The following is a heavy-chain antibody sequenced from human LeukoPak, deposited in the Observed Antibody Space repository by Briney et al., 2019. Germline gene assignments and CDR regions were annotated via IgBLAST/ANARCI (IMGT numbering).Heavy chain of an antibody. CDR3: ARWVVNYDILTGYYPARFSNWFDP. D-gene: IGHD3-9*01. CDR1: GGSISSSNW. V-gene: IGHV4-4*02. J-gene: IGHJ5*02. CDR2: IYHSGST. Sequence: SETLSLTCAVSGGSISSSNWWSWVRQPPGKGLEWIGEIYHSGSTNYNPSLKSRVTISVDTSKNQFSLKLSSVTAADTAVYYCARWVVNYDILTGYYPARFSNWFDPWGQGTLVTVTS.